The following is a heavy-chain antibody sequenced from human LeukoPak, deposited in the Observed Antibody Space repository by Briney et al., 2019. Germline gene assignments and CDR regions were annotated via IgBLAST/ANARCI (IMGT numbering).Heavy chain of an antibody. CDR1: GFTFSSYA. D-gene: IGHD6-13*01. J-gene: IGHJ4*02. Sequence: GGSLRLSCAASGFTFSSYAMTWVRQAPGRGPEWISSITDSGAYYADSVKGRFTISRDNAKNILYLQMNSLRAEDTAVYYCAKRPAGADFYFDYWGQGTRVTVSS. CDR2: ITDSGA. V-gene: IGHV3-23*01. CDR3: AKRPAGADFYFDY.